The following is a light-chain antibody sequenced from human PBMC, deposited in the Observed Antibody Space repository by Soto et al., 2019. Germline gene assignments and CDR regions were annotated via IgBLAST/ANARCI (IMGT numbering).Light chain of an antibody. CDR2: EVT. V-gene: IGLV2-14*01. J-gene: IGLJ1*01. CDR3: SSYSRTNTLV. CDR1: SSDVGDYPY. Sequence: QSVLTQPASVSGSPGQSITISCTGTSSDVGDYPYVSWYQQHPGKVPKLIIYEVTNRPSGVSGRFSGSKSVNTASLTISGLQAEDEADYYCSSYSRTNTLVFGSGTKLTVL.